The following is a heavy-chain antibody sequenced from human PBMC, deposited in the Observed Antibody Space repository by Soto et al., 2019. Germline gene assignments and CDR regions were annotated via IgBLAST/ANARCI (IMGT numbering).Heavy chain of an antibody. D-gene: IGHD2-15*01. V-gene: IGHV2-70*13. CDR3: ARMVAAGMYYYSSMAI. Sequence: SGPTLVNPTQTLTLTCTFSGFSLSTVGMCVSWIRQPPGKALEWLAVIDWSGDKYYSTSLKTRLTISEDTSKNQVVLTMTNMDPVDTATYYCARMVAAGMYYYSSMAIWCPGTTVSVS. CDR2: IDWSGDK. J-gene: IGHJ6*01. CDR1: GFSLSTVGMC.